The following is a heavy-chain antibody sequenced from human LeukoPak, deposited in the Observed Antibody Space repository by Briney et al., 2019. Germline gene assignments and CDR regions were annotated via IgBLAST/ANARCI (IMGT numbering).Heavy chain of an antibody. J-gene: IGHJ4*02. CDR1: GGSISSGGYY. V-gene: IGHV4-31*03. CDR2: IYYSGST. CDR3: ARDAAAGAFADTYYFDY. Sequence: PSETLSLTSTVSGGSISSGGYYWSWIRQHPGKGLEWIGYIYYSGSTYYNPSLKSRVTISVDTSKNQFSLKLSSVTAADTAVYYCARDAAAGAFADTYYFDYWGQGTLVTVSS. D-gene: IGHD6-13*01.